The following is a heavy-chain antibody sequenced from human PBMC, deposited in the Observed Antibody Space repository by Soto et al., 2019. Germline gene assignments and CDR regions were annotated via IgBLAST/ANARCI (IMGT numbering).Heavy chain of an antibody. D-gene: IGHD5-18*01. J-gene: IGHJ4*02. CDR2: IFPVDSDT. Sequence: GESLKISCKASGYTFTSYWIAWVHQMPGKGLEWMGIIFPVDSDTTYSPSFQGQVTISADKSITTAYVQWSSLKASDTAMYYCAIRGYSYGYSFSYWGQGTLVTVSS. CDR1: GYTFTSYW. CDR3: AIRGYSYGYSFSY. V-gene: IGHV5-51*07.